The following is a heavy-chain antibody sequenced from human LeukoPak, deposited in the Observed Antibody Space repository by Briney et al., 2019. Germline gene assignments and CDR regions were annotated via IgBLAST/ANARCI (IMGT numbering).Heavy chain of an antibody. V-gene: IGHV1-8*03. CDR1: GYTFTSYD. J-gene: IGHJ3*02. D-gene: IGHD3-22*01. CDR3: ARDRDSSGYSSDAFDI. CDR2: MNPNSGNT. Sequence: ASVKVSCKASGYTFTSYDINWVRQATGQGLEWMGWMNPNSGNTGYAQKFQGRVTITRNTSISTAYMELSSLRSEDTAVYYCARDRDSSGYSSDAFDIWGQGTMVTVSS.